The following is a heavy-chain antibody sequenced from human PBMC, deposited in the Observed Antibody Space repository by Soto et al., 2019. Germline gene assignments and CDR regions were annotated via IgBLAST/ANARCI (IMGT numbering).Heavy chain of an antibody. CDR1: GFTFSNAW. CDR3: TTEILVGATTNSYYGMDV. V-gene: IGHV3-15*07. D-gene: IGHD1-26*01. CDR2: IKSKTDGGTT. J-gene: IGHJ6*02. Sequence: EVQLVESGGGLVKPGGSLRLSCAASGFTFSNAWMNWVRQAPGKGLEWVGRIKSKTDGGTTDYAAPVKGRFTISRDDSKNTVYLQMNSLKTEDTAVYYCTTEILVGATTNSYYGMDVWGQWTTVTVSS.